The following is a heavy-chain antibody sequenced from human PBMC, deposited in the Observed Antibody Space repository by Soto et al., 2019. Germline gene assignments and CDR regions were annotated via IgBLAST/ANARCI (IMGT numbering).Heavy chain of an antibody. CDR3: ALEGPPGHDYSNYGAFDY. J-gene: IGHJ4*02. Sequence: QVQLVQSRAEVKKPGASVKVSCKASGYTFTGYYMHWVRQAPGQGLEWMGWINPNSGGTNYAQKFQGRVTMTRDTSISTAYMELSRLRSDDTAVYYCALEGPPGHDYSNYGAFDYWGQGTLVTVSS. CDR1: GYTFTGYY. V-gene: IGHV1-2*02. D-gene: IGHD4-4*01. CDR2: INPNSGGT.